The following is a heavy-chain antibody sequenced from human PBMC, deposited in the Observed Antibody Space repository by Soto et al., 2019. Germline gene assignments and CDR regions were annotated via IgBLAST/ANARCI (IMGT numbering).Heavy chain of an antibody. CDR1: GFTFSDSW. Sequence: EVQLVESGGGLVQPGGSLRLSCTASGFTFSDSWMTWVRQAPGKGLEWVARIKPDESEKKYADSVKGRFSISRDNAKNSMSLQMDSRRGEDTAVYYCVRGGSNYAAWGQGTLVTVSS. V-gene: IGHV3-7*01. J-gene: IGHJ5*02. CDR2: IKPDESEK. CDR3: VRGGSNYAA. D-gene: IGHD4-4*01.